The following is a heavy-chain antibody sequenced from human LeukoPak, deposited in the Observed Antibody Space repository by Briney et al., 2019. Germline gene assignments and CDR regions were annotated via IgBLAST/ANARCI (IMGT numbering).Heavy chain of an antibody. Sequence: GASVKVSCKASGYTLTSYGISWVRQAPGQGLEWMGWISASNGNTIYAQKLQGRVTMTTDTSTSTAYMELRSLRSDDTAVYYCARGGPARTREPFDPWGQRTLVTVSS. CDR3: ARGGPARTREPFDP. V-gene: IGHV1-18*04. D-gene: IGHD1-14*01. J-gene: IGHJ5*02. CDR1: GYTLTSYG. CDR2: ISASNGNT.